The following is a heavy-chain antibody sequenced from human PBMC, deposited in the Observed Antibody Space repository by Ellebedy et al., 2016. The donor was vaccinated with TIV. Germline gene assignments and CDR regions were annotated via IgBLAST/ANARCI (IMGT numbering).Heavy chain of an antibody. V-gene: IGHV3-64D*09. CDR1: GFTFSSVI. CDR3: IKDRFFGSQYDS. Sequence: PGGSLRLSCSASGFTFSSVIMHWVRQAPGKGLESVSAISSNGDNTHYTDSVKGRFTISRDNSKNTLYLQMSSLRVEDTAVYYCIKDRFFGSQYDSWGQGTLVTVSS. J-gene: IGHJ5*01. D-gene: IGHD1-26*01. CDR2: ISSNGDNT.